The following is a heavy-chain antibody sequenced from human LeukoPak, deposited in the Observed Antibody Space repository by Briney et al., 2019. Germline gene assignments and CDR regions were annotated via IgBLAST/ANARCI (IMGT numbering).Heavy chain of an antibody. CDR2: IRYDGSNK. CDR3: AKDRYSYGSRYFDY. Sequence: GGSLRLSCAASGFTFSSYGMHWVRQAPGKGLEWVAFIRYDGSNKYYADSVKGRFTISRDNSKNTLYLQMNSLRAEDTAVYYCAKDRYSYGSRYFDYWGQGTLVTVSS. V-gene: IGHV3-30*02. J-gene: IGHJ4*02. D-gene: IGHD5-18*01. CDR1: GFTFSSYG.